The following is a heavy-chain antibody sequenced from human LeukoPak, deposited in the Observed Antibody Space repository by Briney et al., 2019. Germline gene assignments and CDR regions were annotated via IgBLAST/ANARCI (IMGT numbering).Heavy chain of an antibody. Sequence: PGGSLRLSCAASGFTFNSYAMHWVRQAPGKGLEWVAVILYDGSNKYCADSVKGRFTVSRDNSKNTLYLQMDSLRVEDTAMYYCARDGYVSGWAFDYWGPETLVTVSS. J-gene: IGHJ4*02. V-gene: IGHV3-30*04. CDR1: GFTFNSYA. CDR3: ARDGYVSGWAFDY. CDR2: ILYDGSNK. D-gene: IGHD6-19*01.